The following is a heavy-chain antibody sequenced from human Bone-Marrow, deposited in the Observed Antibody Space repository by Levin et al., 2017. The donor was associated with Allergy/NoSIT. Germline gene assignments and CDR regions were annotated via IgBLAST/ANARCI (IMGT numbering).Heavy chain of an antibody. D-gene: IGHD5-12*01. CDR3: ARGLYSGYNYGTSLDY. J-gene: IGHJ4*02. V-gene: IGHV3-74*01. CDR1: GFTFSGYW. CDR2: VNSDASSS. Sequence: RAGGPLRLSCAASGFTFSGYWMHWVRQAPGKGLVWVSRVNSDASSSNYADSVTGRFTVSRDNAKNTLYLQMNSLRAEDTAVYYCARGLYSGYNYGTSLDYWGQGTLVTVSS.